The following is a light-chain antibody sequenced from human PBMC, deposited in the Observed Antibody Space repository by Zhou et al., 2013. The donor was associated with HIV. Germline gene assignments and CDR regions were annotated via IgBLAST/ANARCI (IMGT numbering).Light chain of an antibody. CDR1: QGIATF. Sequence: DIQMTQSPSSLSASVGDRVIITCRASQGIATFLNWYQHKPGKAPKLLIHDTSTLQSGVPSRFSGGESGTDFTLTIRSVQPDDFATYYCQQTYSAPQTFGQGTKVE. CDR3: QQTYSAPQT. CDR2: DTS. V-gene: IGKV1-39*01. J-gene: IGKJ1*01.